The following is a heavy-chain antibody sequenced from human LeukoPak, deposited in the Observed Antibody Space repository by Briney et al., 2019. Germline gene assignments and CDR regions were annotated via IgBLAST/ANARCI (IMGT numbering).Heavy chain of an antibody. D-gene: IGHD5-18*01. J-gene: IGHJ4*02. CDR2: INHSGST. CDR3: ARTRGYTYGYYRYFDY. CDR1: GGSFSGYY. V-gene: IGHV4-34*01. Sequence: PSETLSLTCAVCGGSFSGYYWSWIRQPPGKGLEWIGEINHSGSTNYSPSLTSRVTISIDTSKNQLSLKVSSVTAADTAMYYCARTRGYTYGYYRYFDYWGQGTPVTVSS.